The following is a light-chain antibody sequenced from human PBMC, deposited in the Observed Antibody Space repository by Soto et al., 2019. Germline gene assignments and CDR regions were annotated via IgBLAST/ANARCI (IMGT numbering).Light chain of an antibody. V-gene: IGKV3-11*01. CDR3: QQRSSCLRICT. CDR2: DAS. CDR1: QSVSSY. Sequence: EIVLTQSPATLSLSPGERATLSCRASQSVSSYLAWYQQKPGQAPTLLIYDASNRATGIPDRFSGSGSGTDFTLSISSLEPEDSAVYYCQQRSSCLRICTFGGGTKVELK. J-gene: IGKJ4*01.